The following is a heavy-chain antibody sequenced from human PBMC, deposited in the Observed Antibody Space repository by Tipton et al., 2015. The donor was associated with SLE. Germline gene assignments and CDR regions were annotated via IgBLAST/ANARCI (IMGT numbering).Heavy chain of an antibody. J-gene: IGHJ6*02. Sequence: TLSLTCTVSGGSISSHYWSWIRQPPGKGLEWIGYIYTSGSTNYNPSLKSRVTMSVDTSKNQFSLKLSSVTAADTAVYYCAREWELLPRGYGMDVWGQGTTVTVSS. CDR3: AREWELLPRGYGMDV. CDR2: IYTSGST. D-gene: IGHD1-26*01. V-gene: IGHV4-4*08. CDR1: GGSISSHY.